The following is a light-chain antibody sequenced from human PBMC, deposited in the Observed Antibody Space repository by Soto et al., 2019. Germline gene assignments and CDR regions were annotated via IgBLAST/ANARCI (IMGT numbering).Light chain of an antibody. CDR2: AAS. CDR1: QSISSW. J-gene: IGKJ5*01. V-gene: IGKV1-12*01. Sequence: DIQMTQSPATLSACVVDRVTVTCLASQSISSWLAWYQQKPGKAPKLLIYAASSLQSGVPSRFSGSGSGTDFTLTISSLQPEDFATYYCQQANSFPITLGQGTRLEI. CDR3: QQANSFPIT.